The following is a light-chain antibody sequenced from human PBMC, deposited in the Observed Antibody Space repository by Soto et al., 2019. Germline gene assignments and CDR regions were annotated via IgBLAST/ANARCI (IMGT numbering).Light chain of an antibody. V-gene: IGLV2-8*01. Sequence: QSVLTQPPSASGSPGQSVTISCTGTSRDVGGSNFVSWYQQHPGKAPKLLIYVVSKRPSGVPDRFSGSKSGNTASLTVSGLQAEDEAEYDGSSYGNSYAGAGTNTVGFGGGTKRTVL. CDR3: SSYGNSYAGAGTNTVG. CDR1: SRDVGGSNF. CDR2: VVS. J-gene: IGLJ3*02.